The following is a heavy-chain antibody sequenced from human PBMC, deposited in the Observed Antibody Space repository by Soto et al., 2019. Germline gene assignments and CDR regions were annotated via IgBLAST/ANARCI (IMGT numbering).Heavy chain of an antibody. CDR2: IGTAGDT. Sequence: GGSLRLSCAASGFTFSSYDMHWVRQATGKGLEWVSAIGTAGDTYYSGSVKGRFIISRENAKNSLYLQMNSLRAEDTAVYYCARGIAAAGHDAFDIWGQGTMVTVSS. CDR3: ARGIAAAGHDAFDI. V-gene: IGHV3-13*01. J-gene: IGHJ3*02. D-gene: IGHD6-13*01. CDR1: GFTFSSYD.